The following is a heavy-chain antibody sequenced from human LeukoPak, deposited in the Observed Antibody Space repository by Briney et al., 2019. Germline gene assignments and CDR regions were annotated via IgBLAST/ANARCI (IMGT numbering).Heavy chain of an antibody. CDR1: GYTFTSYG. D-gene: IGHD3-3*01. CDR3: ARAPVLPYDFWGGYSGGGGYYYYMDV. J-gene: IGHJ6*03. V-gene: IGHV1-18*01. CDR2: ISAYNGNT. Sequence: ASVKVSCKASGYTFTSYGISWVRQAPGQGLEWMGWISAYNGNTNYAQKLQGRVTMTTDTSTSTAYMELSRLRSDDTAVYYCARAPVLPYDFWGGYSGGGGYYYYMDVWGKGTTVTVSS.